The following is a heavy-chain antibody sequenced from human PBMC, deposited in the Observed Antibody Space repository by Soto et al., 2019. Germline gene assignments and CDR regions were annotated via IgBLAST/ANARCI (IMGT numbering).Heavy chain of an antibody. J-gene: IGHJ3*01. D-gene: IGHD3-9*01. V-gene: IGHV3-15*07. Sequence: PGGSLRLSYAASGFTFTNTWLNWVRQAPGKGLEWVARIKRNADGATTDYAASVTGGFTISRDDSQNTLSLQMNSLKVEDTGVYFCTTEIYPVPLVDIFDVWGQGTTVTVSS. CDR2: IKRNADGATT. CDR1: GFTFTNTW. CDR3: TTEIYPVPLVDIFDV.